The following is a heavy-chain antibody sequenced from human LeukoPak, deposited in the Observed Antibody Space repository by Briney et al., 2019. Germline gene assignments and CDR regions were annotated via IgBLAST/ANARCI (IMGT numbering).Heavy chain of an antibody. J-gene: IGHJ4*02. D-gene: IGHD2-8*01. CDR3: AREDRYCTNGVCYTVLYFDY. V-gene: IGHV1-2*02. CDR2: ISPNSGGT. Sequence: GASVKVSCKASGYTFTGYYMHWVRQAPGQGLEWMGWISPNSGGTNYAQKFQGRVTMTRDTSISTAYMELSRLRSDDTAVYYCAREDRYCTNGVCYTVLYFDYWGQGTLVTVSS. CDR1: GYTFTGYY.